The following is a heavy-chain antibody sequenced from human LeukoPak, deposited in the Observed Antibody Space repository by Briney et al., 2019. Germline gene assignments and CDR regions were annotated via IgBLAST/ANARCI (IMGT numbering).Heavy chain of an antibody. CDR1: GFTFSSYA. J-gene: IGHJ4*02. D-gene: IGHD6-13*01. CDR2: ISGSGGST. Sequence: GGSLRLSCAASGFTFSSYAMSWVRQAPGKGLEWVSAISGSGGSTYYADSVKGRFTISRDNSKNTLYLQKNSLRAEDTAVYYCARTKDTGYSSSWYKSWGQGTLVTVSS. V-gene: IGHV3-23*01. CDR3: ARTKDTGYSSSWYKS.